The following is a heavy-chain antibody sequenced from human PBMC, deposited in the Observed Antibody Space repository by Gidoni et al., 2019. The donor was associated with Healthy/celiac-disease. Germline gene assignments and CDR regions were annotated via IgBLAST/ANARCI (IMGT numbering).Heavy chain of an antibody. CDR2: ISYDGRNK. D-gene: IGHD3-22*01. Sequence: QVQLVESGGGVVQPGRSLRLSCSASGFTFSSYSMHWVSQAPGKGLEWVAVISYDGRNKYYADSVKGRFTISRDNSKNTLYLQMNSLRAEDTAVYYCARAEPYYDSSGSKLNYYGMDVWGQGTTVTVSS. CDR3: ARAEPYYDSSGSKLNYYGMDV. CDR1: GFTFSSYS. V-gene: IGHV3-30*04. J-gene: IGHJ6*02.